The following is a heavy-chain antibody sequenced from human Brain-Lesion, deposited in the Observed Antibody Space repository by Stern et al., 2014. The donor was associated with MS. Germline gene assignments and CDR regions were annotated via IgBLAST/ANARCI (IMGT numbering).Heavy chain of an antibody. D-gene: IGHD3-10*01. CDR1: GVSLTSSGVR. CDR2: IDWDDDK. CDR3: ARQRLYYYGSGTEGGLNV. J-gene: IGHJ6*02. Sequence: QITLKESGPALVKPTQTLTLTCTLSGVSLTSSGVRVSWIRQPPGKALEWLAPIDWDDDKFYSTSLKTRLTISKDTSKNQVVLTMTNMDPADTATYYCARQRLYYYGSGTEGGLNVWGQGTTVTVSS. V-gene: IGHV2-70*04.